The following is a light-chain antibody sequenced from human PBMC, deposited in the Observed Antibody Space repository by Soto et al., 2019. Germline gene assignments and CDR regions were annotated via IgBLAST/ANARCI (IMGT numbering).Light chain of an antibody. CDR2: DST. CDR1: QSIHTS. J-gene: IGKJ5*01. V-gene: IGKV3-11*01. Sequence: VLTQSPATLSLSPGERATLYCRASQSIHTSLAWYRQKPGQPPRLVVYDSTLRANGVPDRFGGSRSGTEFTLTINNLEPEDFAVYYCQQRNVWPPITFGQGTRLEIK. CDR3: QQRNVWPPIT.